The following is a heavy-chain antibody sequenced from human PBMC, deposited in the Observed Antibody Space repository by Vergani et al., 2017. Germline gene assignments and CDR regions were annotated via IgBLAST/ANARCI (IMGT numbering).Heavy chain of an antibody. D-gene: IGHD3-22*01. CDR3: ARPYYADSSGYPMSYFDY. J-gene: IGHJ4*02. CDR1: GFTFSSYS. V-gene: IGHV3-48*04. Sequence: EVQLVESGGGLVQPGGSLRLSCAASGFTFSSYSMNWVRQAPGKGLEWVSYISSSSSTIYYADSVKGRFTISRDNAKNSLYLQMNSLRAEVTAVYYCARPYYADSSGYPMSYFDYWGQGTLVTVSS. CDR2: ISSSSSTI.